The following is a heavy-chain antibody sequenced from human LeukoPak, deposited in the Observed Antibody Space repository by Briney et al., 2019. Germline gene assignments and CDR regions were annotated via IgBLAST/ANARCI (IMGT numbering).Heavy chain of an antibody. V-gene: IGHV3-23*01. D-gene: IGHD3-9*01. Sequence: GGSLRLSCAASGLTFSSYGMSWVRQAPGKGLEWVSAISGSGGTTYYAVSVKGRFTISRDSSKNTLYLQMNSLRAEDTAVYYCAKDRSILRYFDWLLPYFDYWGQGTLVTVSS. CDR1: GLTFSSYG. J-gene: IGHJ4*02. CDR2: ISGSGGTT. CDR3: AKDRSILRYFDWLLPYFDY.